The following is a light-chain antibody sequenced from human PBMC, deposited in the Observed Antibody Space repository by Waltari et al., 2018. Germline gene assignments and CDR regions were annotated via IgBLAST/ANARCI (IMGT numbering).Light chain of an antibody. V-gene: IGKV2-30*01. J-gene: IGKJ2*01. CDR3: MQATHWPYT. CDR1: QSLVFSDGNSY. CDR2: KVS. Sequence: DAVMTQSPLSLPVTLGQPASISCRSSQSLVFSDGNSYWNWFQQRPGQSPRRLIYKVSNRDSGVPDRFSGSGSGPDFTLKISRVEAEDVGGVYYCMQATHWPYTFGQGTKLEIK.